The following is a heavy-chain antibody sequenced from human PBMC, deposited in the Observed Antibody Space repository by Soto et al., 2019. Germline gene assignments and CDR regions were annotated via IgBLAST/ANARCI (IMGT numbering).Heavy chain of an antibody. D-gene: IGHD3-10*01. Sequence: EASVKVSCKVSGYTFTKLSMHWVRQAPGKRLEWMGGTDPENGETIYSQKFQGRVSMTEDTSTDTAYMELSSLRSEDTAVLNGVTDGVVSAFDIWGQGTMVTVSS. V-gene: IGHV1-24*01. CDR2: TDPENGET. J-gene: IGHJ3*02. CDR3: VTDGVVSAFDI. CDR1: GYTFTKLS.